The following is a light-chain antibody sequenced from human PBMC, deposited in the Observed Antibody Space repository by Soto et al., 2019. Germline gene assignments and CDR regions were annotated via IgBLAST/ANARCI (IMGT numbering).Light chain of an antibody. V-gene: IGLV1-40*01. CDR1: SSNIGAGYD. CDR2: GNS. J-gene: IGLJ2*01. CDR3: QSYDSSLSAVV. Sequence: QSVLTQPPSVSGAPGQRVTISCTGSSSNIGAGYDVKWYQQLPGTAPKLLIHGNSNRPSGVPDRFSGPKSGTSASLAITGLQAEDEADYYCQSYDSSLSAVVFGGGTKVTVL.